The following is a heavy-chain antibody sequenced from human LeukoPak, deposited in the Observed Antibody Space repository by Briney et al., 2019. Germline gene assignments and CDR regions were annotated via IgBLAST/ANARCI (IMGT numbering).Heavy chain of an antibody. CDR1: GGSISSSY. J-gene: IGHJ4*02. CDR3: ARGCVVSSGTGFDY. Sequence: SETLSLTCTVSGGSISSSYWSWIRQSAGKGLEWIGRIFSSGSSNYNPSLKSRVTMSVDTSKNQFSLELSSVTAADTAVYYCARGCVVSSGTGFDYWGQGTLVTVSS. V-gene: IGHV4-4*07. CDR2: IFSSGSS. D-gene: IGHD2-8*02.